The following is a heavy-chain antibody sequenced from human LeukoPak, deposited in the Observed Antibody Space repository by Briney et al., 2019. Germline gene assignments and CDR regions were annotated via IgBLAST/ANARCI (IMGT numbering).Heavy chain of an antibody. Sequence: ASVKVSCKASGYTFTGYYMHWVRQAPGQGLEWMGWINPNSGGTNYAQKLQGRVTMTTDTSTSTAYMELRSLRSDDTAVYYCARTDRRWNYYANWFDPWGQGTLVTVSS. CDR3: ARTDRRWNYYANWFDP. J-gene: IGHJ5*02. CDR2: INPNSGGT. V-gene: IGHV1-2*02. CDR1: GYTFTGYY. D-gene: IGHD1-7*01.